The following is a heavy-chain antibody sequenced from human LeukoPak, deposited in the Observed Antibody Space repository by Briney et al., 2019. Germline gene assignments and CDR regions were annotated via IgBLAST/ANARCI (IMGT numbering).Heavy chain of an antibody. J-gene: IGHJ4*02. V-gene: IGHV3-23*01. CDR2: ISDSGGST. Sequence: GASLRLSCAASGFTFGTYAMSWVRQAPGKGLEWVSSISDSGGSTYYADSLKGRFTISRDNSRNTLYLQMKTLRAEDTAVYYCAPRRWLYRGYFDYWGQGTLVTVSS. CDR3: APRRWLYRGYFDY. CDR1: GFTFGTYA. D-gene: IGHD3-10*01.